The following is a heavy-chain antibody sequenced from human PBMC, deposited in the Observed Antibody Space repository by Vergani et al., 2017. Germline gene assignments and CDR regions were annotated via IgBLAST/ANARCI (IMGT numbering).Heavy chain of an antibody. CDR2: ISYDGSNK. V-gene: IGHV3-30-3*01. Sequence: QVQLVESGGGVVQPGRSLRLSCAASGFTFSSYAMHRVRQAPGKGLEWVAVISYDGSNKYYADSVKGRFTISRDNSKNTLYLQMNSLGAEDTAVYYCARDLLRYGISTSCYFWFDPWGQGTLVTVSS. CDR3: ARDLLRYGISTSCYFWFDP. D-gene: IGHD2-2*01. CDR1: GFTFSSYA. J-gene: IGHJ5*02.